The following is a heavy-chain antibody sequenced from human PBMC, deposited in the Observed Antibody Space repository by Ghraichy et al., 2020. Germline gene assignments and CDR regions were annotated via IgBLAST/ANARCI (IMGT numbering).Heavy chain of an antibody. Sequence: SQTLSLTCAVYSGSFNSYYWSWIRQPPGKGLEWIGEVSHSGGTSYNPSLESRVTFSVETSKNHFSLKLNSVTAADTAVYYCVGRDGYWAWGKGNTDWGQGTLVTVSS. CDR3: VGRDGYWAWGKGNTD. CDR2: VSHSGGT. V-gene: IGHV4-34*01. CDR1: SGSFNSYY. J-gene: IGHJ4*02. D-gene: IGHD5-24*01.